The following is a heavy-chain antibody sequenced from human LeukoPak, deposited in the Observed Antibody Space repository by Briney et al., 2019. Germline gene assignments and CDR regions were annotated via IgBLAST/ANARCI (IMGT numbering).Heavy chain of an antibody. V-gene: IGHV3-23*01. CDR1: GFTFSSYD. J-gene: IGHJ5*02. Sequence: GGSLRLSCAASGFTFSSYDMSWVRQAPGKGLEWVSTISGSGGTTNFADSVKGRFTISRENSKNTLYLQMNSLRAEDTAVYYCATDGSGWSRSSWGQGTLVTVSS. CDR3: ATDGSGWSRSS. CDR2: ISGSGGTT. D-gene: IGHD6-19*01.